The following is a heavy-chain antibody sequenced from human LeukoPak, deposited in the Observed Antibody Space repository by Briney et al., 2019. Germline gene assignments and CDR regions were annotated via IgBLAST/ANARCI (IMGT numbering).Heavy chain of an antibody. CDR2: IYHSGST. D-gene: IGHD1-26*01. CDR3: ARVGIDSGSFADFDY. CDR1: GYSISSDYY. V-gene: IGHV4-38-2*02. Sequence: SETLSLTCTVSGYSISSDYYWGWIRQPPGKGLEWLGSIYHSGSTYYNPSLKSRVTISVDTSKDQFSLKLSSVTAADTAVYFCARVGIDSGSFADFDYWGQGTLVTVSS. J-gene: IGHJ4*02.